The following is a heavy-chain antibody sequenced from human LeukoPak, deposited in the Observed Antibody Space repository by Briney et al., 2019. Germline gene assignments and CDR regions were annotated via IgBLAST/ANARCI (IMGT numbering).Heavy chain of an antibody. V-gene: IGHV1-2*02. J-gene: IGHJ4*02. CDR2: INPNSGRT. CDR3: ARDSSDILTGCYHF. CDR1: GYTFNDYY. Sequence: GASVKVSCKTSGYTFNDYYLRWVRQAPGQGLEWMGWINPNSGRTNYAPKFQGRVTLTTDTSISTAYMELSSLISGDTALYYCARDSSDILTGCYHFWGQGTLVTVSS. D-gene: IGHD3-9*01.